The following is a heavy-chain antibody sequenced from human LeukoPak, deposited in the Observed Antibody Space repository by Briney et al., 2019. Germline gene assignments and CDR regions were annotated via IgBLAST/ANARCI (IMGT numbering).Heavy chain of an antibody. V-gene: IGHV1-46*01. Sequence: ASVKVSCKAFGYTFTSNYMHWVRQAPGQGPEWMGVISPSGGSTTYAQKFQGRVTLTRDMSTSTDYLELSSLRSEDTAVYYCAGYREYWDWHFDLWGRGAPVTVSP. J-gene: IGHJ2*01. CDR2: ISPSGGST. D-gene: IGHD2-8*02. CDR1: GYTFTSNY. CDR3: AGYREYWDWHFDL.